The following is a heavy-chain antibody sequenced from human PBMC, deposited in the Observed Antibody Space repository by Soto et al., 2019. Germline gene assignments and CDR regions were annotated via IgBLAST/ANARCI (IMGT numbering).Heavy chain of an antibody. CDR3: ARDNPIAARPLAGFDP. V-gene: IGHV1-2*02. J-gene: IGHJ5*02. D-gene: IGHD6-6*01. CDR2: INPNSGGT. CDR1: GYTFTGYY. Sequence: GASVKVSCKASGYTFTGYYMHWVRQAPGQGLEWMGWINPNSGGTNYAQKFQGRVTMTRDTSISTAYMELSRLRSDDTAVYYCARDNPIAARPLAGFDPWGQGTLVTAPQ.